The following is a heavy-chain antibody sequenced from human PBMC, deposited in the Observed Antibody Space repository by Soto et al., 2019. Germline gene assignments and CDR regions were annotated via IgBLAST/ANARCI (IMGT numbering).Heavy chain of an antibody. V-gene: IGHV1-8*01. D-gene: IGHD1-1*01. CDR3: ARERTGTTSMDV. Sequence: QVQLVQSGAEVKKPGASVKVSCKASGYTFTSNDCNWVRQATGQGFEWMGWMNPNSGNTGYAQKLQGRVTMTRNTSISTAYMELSSMRSEDTAVYYCARERTGTTSMDVWGQGTTVTVSS. CDR2: MNPNSGNT. CDR1: GYTFTSND. J-gene: IGHJ6*02.